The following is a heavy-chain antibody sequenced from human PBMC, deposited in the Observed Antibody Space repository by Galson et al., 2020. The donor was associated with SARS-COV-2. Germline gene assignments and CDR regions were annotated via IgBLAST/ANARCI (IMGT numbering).Heavy chain of an antibody. CDR2: IWYDGSNK. D-gene: IGHD6-6*01. J-gene: IGHJ6*02. Sequence: TGGSLRLSCAASGFTFSSYGMHWVRQAPGKGLEWVAVIWYDGSNKYYADSVKGRFTISRDNSKNTLYLQMNSLRAEDTAVYYCARDHHIPRPSSPYYYYYGMDVWGQGTTVTVSS. CDR3: ARDHHIPRPSSPYYYYYGMDV. V-gene: IGHV3-33*01. CDR1: GFTFSSYG.